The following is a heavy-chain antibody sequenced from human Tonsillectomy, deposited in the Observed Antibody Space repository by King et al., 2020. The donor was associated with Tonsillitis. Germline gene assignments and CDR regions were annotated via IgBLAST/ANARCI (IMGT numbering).Heavy chain of an antibody. J-gene: IGHJ4*01. CDR2: IYTSGST. CDR3: ARSIVVVPVGPIED. CDR1: GGSISSYY. V-gene: IGHV4-4*07. Sequence: VQLQESGPGLVKPSETLSLTCTVSGGSISSYYWSWIRQPAGKGLEWIGRIYTSGSTNYNPSLKSRVTMSVDTSKNQFSLKLSSVTAADTAVYYCARSIVVVPVGPIEDWGHGTLVTVSS. D-gene: IGHD2-2*01.